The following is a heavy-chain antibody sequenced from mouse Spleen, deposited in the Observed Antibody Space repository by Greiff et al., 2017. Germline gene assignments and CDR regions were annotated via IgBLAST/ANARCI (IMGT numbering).Heavy chain of an antibody. V-gene: IGHV1-69*02. CDR2: IDPSDSET. Sequence: VQLQQPGAELVKPGAPVKLSCKASGYTFTSYWMNWVKQRPGRGLEWIGRIDPSDSETHYNQKFKDKATLTVDKSSSTAYIQLSSLTSEDSAVYYCARGGYSYYFDYWGQGTTLTVSS. CDR3: ARGGYSYYFDY. CDR1: GYTFTSYW. D-gene: IGHD2-3*01. J-gene: IGHJ2*01.